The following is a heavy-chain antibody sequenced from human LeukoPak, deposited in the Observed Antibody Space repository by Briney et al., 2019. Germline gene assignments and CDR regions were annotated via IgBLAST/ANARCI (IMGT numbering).Heavy chain of an antibody. V-gene: IGHV4-34*01. CDR2: VNHSGSA. CDR3: ARERASNNHDNWFDP. J-gene: IGHJ5*02. Sequence: SETLSLACAVYGASFNDYYWSWTRHSPTKGLEWIGEVNHSGSAKYNPSLRSRVTISADKSKKQFFLRLSPVAAADSGVYYCARERASNNHDNWFDPWGQGTLVTVSS. CDR1: GASFNDYY.